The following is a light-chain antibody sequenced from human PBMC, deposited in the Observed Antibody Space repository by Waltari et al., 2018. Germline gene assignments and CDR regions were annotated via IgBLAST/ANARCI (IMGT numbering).Light chain of an antibody. J-gene: IGLJ2*01. V-gene: IGLV4-69*01. Sequence: QLVLTQSPSASASLGDSVKLTCTLSSGHSSYSSYSIAWHQQQPGKGPRFLMKLNSDGSHTSGDGIPDRFSGSSSGAERYLTIASLQSADEADYYCQTWGAGFQIFGGGTKLAVL. CDR2: LNSDGSH. CDR3: QTWGAGFQI. CDR1: SGHSSYSSYS.